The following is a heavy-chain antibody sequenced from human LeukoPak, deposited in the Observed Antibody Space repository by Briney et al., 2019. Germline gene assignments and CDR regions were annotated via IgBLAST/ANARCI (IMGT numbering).Heavy chain of an antibody. J-gene: IGHJ4*02. Sequence: GGSLRLSCEASGFTFSSYAMSWVRQAPGKGLEWVSAISGSGGSTDYADSVKGRFTISRDNSRNTLHLQMNSLRAEDTAVYYCARVPYGGNSIDCWGQGTLVTVSS. V-gene: IGHV3-23*01. D-gene: IGHD4-23*01. CDR1: GFTFSSYA. CDR3: ARVPYGGNSIDC. CDR2: ISGSGGST.